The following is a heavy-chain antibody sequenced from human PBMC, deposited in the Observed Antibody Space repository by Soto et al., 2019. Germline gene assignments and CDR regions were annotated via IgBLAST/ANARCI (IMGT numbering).Heavy chain of an antibody. CDR3: ARGGAGAYRGAFDI. D-gene: IGHD1-26*01. CDR1: GFTFSSYS. J-gene: IGHJ3*02. V-gene: IGHV3-21*01. Sequence: NPGGSLRLSCSASGFTFSSYSMNWVRQAPGKGLEWVSSISSSSSYIYYADSVKGRFTISRDNAKNSLYLQMNSLRAEDTAVYYCARGGAGAYRGAFDIWGQGTMVTVSS. CDR2: ISSSSSYI.